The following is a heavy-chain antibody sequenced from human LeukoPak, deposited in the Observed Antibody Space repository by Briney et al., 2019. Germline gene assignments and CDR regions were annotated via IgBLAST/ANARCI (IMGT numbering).Heavy chain of an antibody. CDR1: GFTFTDYY. J-gene: IGHJ4*02. D-gene: IGHD1-26*01. Sequence: ASVKVSCKASGFTFTDYYMHWVRQAPGQGLEWMGWINPNSGDTSSAQKFQNRVTMARDTSISTAYMELSRLRSDDTAVYYCARAGNSGSLDYWGQGTLVTVSS. CDR3: ARAGNSGSLDY. CDR2: INPNSGDT. V-gene: IGHV1-2*02.